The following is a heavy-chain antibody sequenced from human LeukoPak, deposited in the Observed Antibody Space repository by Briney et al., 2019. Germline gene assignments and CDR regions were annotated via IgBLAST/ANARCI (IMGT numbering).Heavy chain of an antibody. D-gene: IGHD5-24*01. CDR3: AKDENRWLAPHAFDI. J-gene: IGHJ3*02. CDR1: GFTFDDLT. Sequence: GGSLRLSCVASGFTFDDLTMHWVRLAPGKGLEWVSGIDWNGFNKDYADSVKGRFTISRDNAKNSLYLQMNSLSSEDMALYFCAKDENRWLAPHAFDIWGQGTMVTVSS. CDR2: IDWNGFNK. V-gene: IGHV3-9*03.